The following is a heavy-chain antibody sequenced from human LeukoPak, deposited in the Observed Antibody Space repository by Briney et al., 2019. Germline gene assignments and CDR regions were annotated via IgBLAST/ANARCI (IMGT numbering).Heavy chain of an antibody. CDR2: IRYDGSNK. D-gene: IGHD3-10*01. Sequence: GGSLRLSCAASGFTFSSYGMHWVRQAPGKGLEWVAFIRYDGSNKYYADSVKGRFTISRDNAKNTLYLQMNSLRAEDTALYYCEKDLPSCMVWGVRPLDYWGQGTLVTVSS. CDR3: EKDLPSCMVWGVRPLDY. V-gene: IGHV3-30*02. CDR1: GFTFSSYG. J-gene: IGHJ4*02.